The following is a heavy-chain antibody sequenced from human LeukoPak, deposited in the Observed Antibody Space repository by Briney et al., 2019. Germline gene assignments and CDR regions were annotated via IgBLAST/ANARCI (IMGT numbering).Heavy chain of an antibody. V-gene: IGHV1-2*02. CDR1: GYTITGYY. J-gene: IGHJ4*02. CDR2: IILNSGGT. D-gene: IGHD2-2*01. Sequence: ASVKVSCKASGYTITGYYMHWRRQAPEPMLDLMGWIILNSGGTNYAQKLQGRVTMTRDTSISTAYMELSRLRSDDTAVYYCARVLLCSSTSCYSGFDYWGQGTLVTVSS. CDR3: ARVLLCSSTSCYSGFDY.